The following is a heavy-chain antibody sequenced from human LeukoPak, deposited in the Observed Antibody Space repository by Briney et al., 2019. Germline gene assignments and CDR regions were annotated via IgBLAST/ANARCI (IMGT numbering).Heavy chain of an antibody. J-gene: IGHJ5*02. CDR3: ARDRRAVAGSLSWFDP. CDR2: ISAYNGNT. CDR1: GYTFTSYA. V-gene: IGHV1-18*01. D-gene: IGHD6-19*01. Sequence: GASVKVSCKTSGYTFTSYAIVWVRQAPGQGLEWMGWISAYNGNTNYAQKVQGRVTMTTDTSTSTAYMELRSLRSDDTAVYYCARDRRAVAGSLSWFDPWGQGTLVTVYS.